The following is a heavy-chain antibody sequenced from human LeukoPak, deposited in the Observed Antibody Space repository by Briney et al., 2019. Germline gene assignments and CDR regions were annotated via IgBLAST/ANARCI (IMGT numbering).Heavy chain of an antibody. CDR3: ALVAATSFDF. CDR2: IYYNGRT. D-gene: IGHD6-25*01. J-gene: IGHJ4*02. CDR1: GRSVSSSSYY. V-gene: IGHV4-39*07. Sequence: LETLSLTSTVSGRSVSSSSYYWGWIRQPPGKGPEWIGSIYYNGRTYNNPSLKSRVDLSVDTSENQFSLKLTSMAAADTAVYYCALVAATSFDFWGQGILVTVSS.